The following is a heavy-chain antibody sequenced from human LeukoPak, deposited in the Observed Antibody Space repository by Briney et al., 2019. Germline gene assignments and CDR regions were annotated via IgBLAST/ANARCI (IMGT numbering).Heavy chain of an antibody. CDR3: ARDFQLLCFGEYYFDY. D-gene: IGHD3-10*01. Sequence: PGGSLRLSCAASGFTFSSYWMSWVRQAPGKGLEWVANIKQDGSEKYYVDSVKGRFTISRDNAKNSLYLQMNSLRAEDTAVYYCARDFQLLCFGEYYFDYWGQGTLVTVSS. V-gene: IGHV3-7*01. CDR1: GFTFSSYW. CDR2: IKQDGSEK. J-gene: IGHJ4*02.